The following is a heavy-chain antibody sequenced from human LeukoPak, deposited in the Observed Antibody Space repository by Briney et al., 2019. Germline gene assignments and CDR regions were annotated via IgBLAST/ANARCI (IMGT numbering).Heavy chain of an antibody. D-gene: IGHD1-26*01. CDR1: GFTVSSNY. Sequence: GGSLRLSCAASGFTVSSNYMSWVRQAPGKGLEWVSRISGSGDSTYYADSVKGRFTISRDNSKITLYLQMNSLRAEDTAIYYCAKPVTRGELEYFDDWGQGTLVTVSS. J-gene: IGHJ4*02. CDR3: AKPVTRGELEYFDD. CDR2: ISGSGDST. V-gene: IGHV3-23*01.